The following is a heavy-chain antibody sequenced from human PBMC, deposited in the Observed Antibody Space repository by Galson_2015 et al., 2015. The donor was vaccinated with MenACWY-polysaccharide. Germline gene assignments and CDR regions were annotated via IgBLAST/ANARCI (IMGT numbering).Heavy chain of an antibody. V-gene: IGHV3-49*03. J-gene: IGHJ4*02. CDR2: IRCKASGETT. CDR3: TRDRPIDY. Sequence: SLRLSCAASGFTFGDYAMAWFRQAPGKGLEWVGFIRCKASGETTGYAASVKGRFTISRDDSKSTAYLQMNSLQTEDTGIYYCTRDRPIDYWGQGTLVTV. CDR1: GFTFGDYA.